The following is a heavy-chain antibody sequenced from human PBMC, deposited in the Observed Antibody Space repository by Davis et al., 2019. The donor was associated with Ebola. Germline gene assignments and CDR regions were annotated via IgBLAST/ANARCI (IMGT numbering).Heavy chain of an antibody. V-gene: IGHV4-59*03. CDR3: SARGSSV. D-gene: IGHD3-10*01. CDR1: GVSISRHH. Sequence: PSETLSLTCTVSGVSISRHHWSWIRQPPGKRLEWIGSIYYTGSAYYNSSLASRATISVDTSKNQFSLKLTSVTAADTAMYYCSARGSSVWGQGTLVTVSS. J-gene: IGHJ4*02. CDR2: IYYTGSA.